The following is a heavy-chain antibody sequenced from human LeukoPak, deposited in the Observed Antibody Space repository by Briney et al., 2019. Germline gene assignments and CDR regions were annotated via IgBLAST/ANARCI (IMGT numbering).Heavy chain of an antibody. CDR2: FYPGDSET. Sequence: GESLKISCKGSGYSFTSYWIGWVRQMPGKGLEWMGIFYPGDSETRYSPSFQGQVTISADKSINTAYLQWSSLKASDTAMYYCARQRGYSGSQAMGDTDYWGQGTLVTVSS. CDR3: ARQRGYSGSQAMGDTDY. V-gene: IGHV5-51*01. CDR1: GYSFTSYW. D-gene: IGHD5-12*01. J-gene: IGHJ4*02.